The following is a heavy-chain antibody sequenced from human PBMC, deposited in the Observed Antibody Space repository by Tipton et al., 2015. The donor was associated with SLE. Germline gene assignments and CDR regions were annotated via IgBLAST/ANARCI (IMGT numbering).Heavy chain of an antibody. D-gene: IGHD2-15*01. Sequence: GLVKPSETLSLTCTVSGGSISSYYWRWIRQPPGKGLEWIGYIYTSGNTYYNPSLKSRVTISVDTSNNHFSLRLSSVTAADTAVYYCARHCCLGGTCSPWGGWFDPWGQGTLVSVSS. CDR3: ARHCCLGGTCSPWGGWFDP. CDR2: IYTSGNT. V-gene: IGHV4-4*08. CDR1: GGSISSYY. J-gene: IGHJ5*02.